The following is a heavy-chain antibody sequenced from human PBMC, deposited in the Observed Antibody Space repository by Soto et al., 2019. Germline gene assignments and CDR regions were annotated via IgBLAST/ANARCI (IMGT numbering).Heavy chain of an antibody. CDR1: GYTFTGYY. J-gene: IGHJ5*02. V-gene: IGHV1-2*02. D-gene: IGHD3-22*01. CDR2: INPNSGGT. Sequence: QVQLVQSGAEVKKPGASVKVSCKASGYTFTGYYMHWVRQAPGQGLEWMGWINPNSGGTNYAQKFQGRVTMTRDTSISTAYMELSRLRSDDTAVYYCASLRYYVSSGYYDWFDPWGQGTLVTVSS. CDR3: ASLRYYVSSGYYDWFDP.